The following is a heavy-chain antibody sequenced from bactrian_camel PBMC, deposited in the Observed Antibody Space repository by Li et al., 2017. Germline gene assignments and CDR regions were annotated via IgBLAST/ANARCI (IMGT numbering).Heavy chain of an antibody. J-gene: IGHJ6*01. CDR2: ITRIHGGT. D-gene: IGHD2*01. V-gene: IGHV3S63*01. CDR1: GFTSNGCS. CDR3: ATDLVEAGHICANRFNRADFTN. Sequence: HVQLVESGGGSVQDGGSLRLSCTAPGFTSNGCSMDWFRQAAGKEREGVASITRIHGGTAYAASVKGRFTISLDSAKHTVYLQLNSLKPEDTAMYYCATDLVEAGHICANRFNRADFTNWGQGTQVTVS.